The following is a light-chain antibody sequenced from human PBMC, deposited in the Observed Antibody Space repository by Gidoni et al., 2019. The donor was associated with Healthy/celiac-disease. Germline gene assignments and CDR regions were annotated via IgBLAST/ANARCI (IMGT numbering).Light chain of an antibody. CDR3: QQYYSYPPT. J-gene: IGKJ4*01. V-gene: IGKV1-8*01. CDR2: AAS. Sequence: AIRMTQSPSSLSASTGDRVTITCRASQGISSYLAWYQQKPGKAPKLLIYAASTLQSGVPSRSSGSGSGTDFTLTISCLQSEDFATYYCQQYYSYPPTFGGGTKVEIK. CDR1: QGISSY.